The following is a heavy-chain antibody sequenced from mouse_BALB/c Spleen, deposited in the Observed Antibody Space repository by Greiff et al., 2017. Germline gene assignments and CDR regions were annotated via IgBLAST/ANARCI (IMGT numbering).Heavy chain of an antibody. CDR3: ARGGNYVAMDY. V-gene: IGHV1S81*02. Sequence: VQLQQSGAELVKPGASVKLSCKASGYTFTSYYMYWVKQRPGQGLEWIGEINPSNGGTNFNEKFKSKATLTVDKSSSTAYMQLSSLTSEDSAVYFCARGGNYVAMDYWGQGTSVTVSS. J-gene: IGHJ4*01. D-gene: IGHD2-1*01. CDR2: INPSNGGT. CDR1: GYTFTSYY.